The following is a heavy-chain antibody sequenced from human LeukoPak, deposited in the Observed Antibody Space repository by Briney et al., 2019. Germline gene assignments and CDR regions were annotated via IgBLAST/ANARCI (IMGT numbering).Heavy chain of an antibody. CDR3: ARSRRLVVAKGSWFDP. J-gene: IGHJ5*02. D-gene: IGHD2-15*01. V-gene: IGHV1-46*01. Sequence: GASVKVSCKASGYTFTSYYMHWVRQAPGQGLEWMGIINPSGGSTSYAQKFQGRVTMTRDTSTSTVYMELSSLRSEDTAVYYCARSRRLVVAKGSWFDPWGQGTLVTVSS. CDR1: GYTFTSYY. CDR2: INPSGGST.